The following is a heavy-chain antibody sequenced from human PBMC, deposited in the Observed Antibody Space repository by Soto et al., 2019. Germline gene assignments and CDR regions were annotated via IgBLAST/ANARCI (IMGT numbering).Heavy chain of an antibody. CDR2: IIPIFGTA. Sequence: QVQLVQSGAEVKKPGSSVKVSCKASGGTFSSYAISWVRQAPGQGLEWMGGIIPIFGTANYAQKFQGRVTITADESTSTAYMELSSLRSQDPAVYYGASQIGVTGAYEHYYGIDVWGQGTTVTVSS. CDR1: GGTFSSYA. J-gene: IGHJ6*02. V-gene: IGHV1-69*12. D-gene: IGHD1-20*01. CDR3: ASQIGVTGAYEHYYGIDV.